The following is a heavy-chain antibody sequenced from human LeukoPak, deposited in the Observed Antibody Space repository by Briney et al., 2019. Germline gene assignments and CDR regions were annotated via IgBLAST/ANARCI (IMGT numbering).Heavy chain of an antibody. CDR3: ARFWSGYYYYFDY. CDR2: IKQDGSEK. D-gene: IGHD3-3*01. CDR1: GFTFSSYW. J-gene: IGHJ4*02. Sequence: GGSLRLSCAASGFTFSSYWMSWVRQAPGKGLEWVANIKQDGSEKYYVDSVKGRFTISRDNAKNSLYLQMNSLRAEDTAVYYCARFWSGYYYYFDYWAQGTLVTVSS. V-gene: IGHV3-7*01.